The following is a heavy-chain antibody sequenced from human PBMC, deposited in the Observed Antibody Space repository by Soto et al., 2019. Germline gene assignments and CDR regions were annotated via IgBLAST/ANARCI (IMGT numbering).Heavy chain of an antibody. CDR1: GFTFSSYA. CDR2: ISGSGGST. D-gene: IGHD3-9*01. V-gene: IGHV3-23*01. J-gene: IGHJ4*02. CDR3: AKQQRFFDWLEIRPHNYFDY. Sequence: PGGSLRLSCAASGFTFSSYAMSWVRQAPGKGLEWVSAISGSGGSTYYADSVKGRFTISRDNSKNTLYLQMNSLRAEDTAVYYCAKQQRFFDWLEIRPHNYFDYWGQGTLVTVSS.